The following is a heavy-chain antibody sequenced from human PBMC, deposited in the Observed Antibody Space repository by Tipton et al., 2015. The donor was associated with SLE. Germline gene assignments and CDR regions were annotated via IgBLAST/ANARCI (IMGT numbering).Heavy chain of an antibody. CDR2: VDYSGST. V-gene: IGHV4-39*07. D-gene: IGHD6-19*01. Sequence: TLSLTCTVSGGSTSNSNHYWGWVRPPPGKGLEWIGSVDYSGSTKNNPSLRSRLTISVDTSKNQFSLKLTTVTAADTAVYYCARGEKYSSGWSDGQSYYFDFWGQGTLVTVSS. CDR1: GGSTSNSNHY. J-gene: IGHJ4*02. CDR3: ARGEKYSSGWSDGQSYYFDF.